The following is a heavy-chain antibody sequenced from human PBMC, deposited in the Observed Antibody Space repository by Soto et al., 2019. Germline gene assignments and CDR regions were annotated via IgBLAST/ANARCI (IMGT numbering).Heavy chain of an antibody. V-gene: IGHV1-18*01. Sequence: QVHLVQSGVEVKTPGASVKVSCQASGYTFFTYDISWVRQAPGQGLEWMGWISTYGGDTKYAQKFQRRVTMTTDTSTTTAYLELRSLRSDDTAVYYCARHHGPTTSENWFDPWGQGTLVTVSS. CDR2: ISTYGGDT. CDR3: ARHHGPTTSENWFDP. CDR1: GYTFFTYD. D-gene: IGHD5-12*01. J-gene: IGHJ5*02.